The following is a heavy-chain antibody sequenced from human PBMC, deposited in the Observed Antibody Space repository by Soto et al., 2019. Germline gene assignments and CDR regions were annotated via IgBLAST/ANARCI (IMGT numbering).Heavy chain of an antibody. J-gene: IGHJ6*02. D-gene: IGHD3-10*01. Sequence: EVQLVESGGGLVKPGGSLRLSCAASGFTFSSYTMNWVRQAPGQGLEWVSSISSISYIYYADSVKGRFTISRDNAKNSLSLQMNSLRADDTAIYYCAKGGGLRNQLLYVYYFHGMDVWGQGTTVTVSS. CDR2: ISSISYI. V-gene: IGHV3-21*02. CDR1: GFTFSSYT. CDR3: AKGGGLRNQLLYVYYFHGMDV.